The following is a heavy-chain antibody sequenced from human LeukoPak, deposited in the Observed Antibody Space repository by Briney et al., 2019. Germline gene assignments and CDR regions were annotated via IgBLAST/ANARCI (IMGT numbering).Heavy chain of an antibody. CDR1: GFTVSSNY. Sequence: GGSLRLSCAASGFTVSSNYMTWVRQAPGKGLEWVSVIYSGGSTYYADSVKGRFTISRDNSKKPLYLQMNSLRAEDTAVYYCARTRITMVRGPAYYFDYWGQGTLVTVSS. J-gene: IGHJ4*02. CDR2: IYSGGST. D-gene: IGHD3-10*01. V-gene: IGHV3-53*01. CDR3: ARTRITMVRGPAYYFDY.